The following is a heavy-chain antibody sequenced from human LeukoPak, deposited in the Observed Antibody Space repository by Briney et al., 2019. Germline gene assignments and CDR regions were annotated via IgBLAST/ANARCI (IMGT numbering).Heavy chain of an antibody. V-gene: IGHV1-69-2*01. CDR1: VYTFTDYY. CDR2: VDPEYGET. CDR3: ATERRRYYDSSGYSAGFDY. D-gene: IGHD3-22*01. Sequence: GASVKISCKVSVYTFTDYYMHCVQQAPGKGLEWMVLVDPEYGETIYAEKFQGRVTITADTSTDTAYMELSSLRSEDTAVYYCATERRRYYDSSGYSAGFDYWGQRTLVTVSS. J-gene: IGHJ4*02.